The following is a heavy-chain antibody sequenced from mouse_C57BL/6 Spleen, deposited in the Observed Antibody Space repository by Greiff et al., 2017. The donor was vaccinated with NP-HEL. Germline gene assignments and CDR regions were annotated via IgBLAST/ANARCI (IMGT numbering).Heavy chain of an antibody. V-gene: IGHV5-16*01. CDR2: INYDGSST. CDR1: GFTFSDYY. CDR3: AREDYYSNSYFDY. Sequence: EVNVVESEGGLVQPGSSMKLSCTASGFTFSDYYMAWVRQVPEKGLEWVANINYDGSSTYYLDSLKSRFIISRDNAKNILYLQMSSLKSEDTATYYCAREDYYSNSYFDYWGQGTTLTVSS. J-gene: IGHJ2*01. D-gene: IGHD2-5*01.